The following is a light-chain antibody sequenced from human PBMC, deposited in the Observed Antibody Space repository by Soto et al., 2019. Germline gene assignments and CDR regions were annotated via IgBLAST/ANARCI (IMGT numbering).Light chain of an antibody. CDR2: DVS. CDR1: QSVTKY. CDR3: HQGSNCLLT. J-gene: IGKJ4*01. Sequence: EVVLTQSPATLSLSPGERATLSCRASQSVTKYLSWYQQKPGPAGRLLIYDVSKRATVIQARFSGSGSDTDFPHTNSSLEPEYVAVYYLHQGSNCLLTFGGGTKLEIK. V-gene: IGKV3-11*01.